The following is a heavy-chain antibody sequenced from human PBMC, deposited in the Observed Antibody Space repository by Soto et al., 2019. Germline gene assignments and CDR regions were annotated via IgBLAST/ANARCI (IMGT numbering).Heavy chain of an antibody. Sequence: PGGSLRLSCAASGFTFSNAWMSWVRQAPGKGLEWVGRIKSKTDGGTTDYAAPVKGRFTISRDDSKNTLYLQMNSLRAEDTAVYYCARAIDDILTGYPYYFDYWGQGTLVTVSS. CDR2: IKSKTDGGTT. CDR3: ARAIDDILTGYPYYFDY. D-gene: IGHD3-9*01. CDR1: GFTFSNAW. V-gene: IGHV3-15*01. J-gene: IGHJ4*02.